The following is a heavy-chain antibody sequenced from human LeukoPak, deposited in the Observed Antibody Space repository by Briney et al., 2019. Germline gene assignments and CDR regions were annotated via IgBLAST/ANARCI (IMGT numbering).Heavy chain of an antibody. CDR2: ISGSGGST. D-gene: IGHD3-10*01. J-gene: IGHJ4*02. CDR1: GFTFSSYA. V-gene: IGHV3-23*01. CDR3: AKGSQGSGSYYNNYYFDY. Sequence: PGGSLRLSCAASGFTFSSYAMSWVRQAPGKGLEWASAISGSGGSTYYADSVKGRFTISRDNSKNTLYLQMNSLRAEDTAVYYCAKGSQGSGSYYNNYYFDYWGQGTLVTVSS.